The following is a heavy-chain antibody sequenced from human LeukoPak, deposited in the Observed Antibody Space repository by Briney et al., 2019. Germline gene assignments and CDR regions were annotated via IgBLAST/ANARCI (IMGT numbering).Heavy chain of an antibody. CDR1: GGSFNGYY. CDR2: INHSGST. Sequence: SETLSLTCAVYGGSFNGYYWSWIRQPPGKGLEWIGEINHSGSTNYNPSLKSRVTISVDTSKNQFSLKLSSVTAADTAVYYCARGEQQLVLGYYYYYGMDVWGQGTTVTVSS. CDR3: ARGEQQLVLGYYYYYGMDV. D-gene: IGHD6-13*01. J-gene: IGHJ6*02. V-gene: IGHV4-34*01.